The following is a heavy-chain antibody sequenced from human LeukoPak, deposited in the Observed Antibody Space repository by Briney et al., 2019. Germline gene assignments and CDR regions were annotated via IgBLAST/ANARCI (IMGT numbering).Heavy chain of an antibody. D-gene: IGHD5-18*01. V-gene: IGHV4-31*03. CDR2: IYYSGST. Sequence: SETLSLTCTVSGGSISSGGYYWSWIRQHPGKGLEWIGYIYYSGSTYYNPSLKSRVTISVDTSKNQFSLKLSSVTAADTAVYYCARELVDTAMVYYYYYGMDVWGQGTTVTVSS. CDR3: ARELVDTAMVYYYYYGMDV. CDR1: GGSISSGGYY. J-gene: IGHJ6*02.